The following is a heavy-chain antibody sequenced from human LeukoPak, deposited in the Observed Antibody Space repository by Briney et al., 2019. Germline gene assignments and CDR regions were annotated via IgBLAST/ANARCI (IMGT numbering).Heavy chain of an antibody. D-gene: IGHD4-23*01. V-gene: IGHV3-53*01. Sequence: PGGSLRLSCATSGFSVSSKYMSWVRQAPGKGPEWVSVIYNDGSTYYADSVKGRFTISRDNSKNTLFLQMNSLRAEDTAVYYCARSGGVITVAPFDCWGQGSLVTVSS. J-gene: IGHJ4*02. CDR3: ARSGGVITVAPFDC. CDR2: IYNDGST. CDR1: GFSVSSKY.